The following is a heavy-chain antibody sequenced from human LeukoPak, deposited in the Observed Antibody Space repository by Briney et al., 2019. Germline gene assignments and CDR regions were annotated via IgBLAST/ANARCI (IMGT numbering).Heavy chain of an antibody. CDR3: ARAADSYDYDILTGYYYYYYYMDV. J-gene: IGHJ6*03. CDR1: GYTFTKYG. V-gene: IGHV7-4-1*02. CDR2: INTDTGNP. D-gene: IGHD3-9*01. Sequence: ASVKVSCKASGYTFTKYGVYWVRQAPGQGLEWMGWINTDTGNPTYAQGFTGRFVFSLDTSVSTTYLQISSLKPEDTAVYYCARAADSYDYDILTGYYYYYYYMDVWGKGTTVTISS.